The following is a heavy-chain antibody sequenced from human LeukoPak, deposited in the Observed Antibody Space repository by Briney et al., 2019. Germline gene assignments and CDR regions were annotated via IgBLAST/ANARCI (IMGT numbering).Heavy chain of an antibody. J-gene: IGHJ4*02. CDR2: ISGSGGST. CDR3: AKRPRAVGLAGGIDY. D-gene: IGHD6-19*01. Sequence: PGGSLRLSCAASGFTFSSYAMSWVRQAPGKGLEWVSAISGSGGSTYYADSVKGRFTISRDNSKNTLYLQMNSLRAEDTAVYYCAKRPRAVGLAGGIDYWGQGTLVTVSS. CDR1: GFTFSSYA. V-gene: IGHV3-23*01.